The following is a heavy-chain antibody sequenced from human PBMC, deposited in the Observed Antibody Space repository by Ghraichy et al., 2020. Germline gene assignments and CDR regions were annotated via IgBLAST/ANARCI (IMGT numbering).Heavy chain of an antibody. CDR1: GGSISSSSYY. J-gene: IGHJ5*02. CDR2: IYYSGST. Sequence: SETLSLTCTVSGGSISSSSYYWGWIRQPPGKGLEWIGSIYYSGSTYYNPSLKSRVTISVDTSKNQFSLKLSSVTAADTAVYYCARLGSGYDPDRYNWFDPWGQGTLVTVSS. CDR3: ARLGSGYDPDRYNWFDP. D-gene: IGHD5-12*01. V-gene: IGHV4-39*01.